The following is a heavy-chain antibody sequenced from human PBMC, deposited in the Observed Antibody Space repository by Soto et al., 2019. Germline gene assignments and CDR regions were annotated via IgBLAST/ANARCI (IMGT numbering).Heavy chain of an antibody. V-gene: IGHV4-31*03. CDR3: ARAHYYDSSGYFDY. J-gene: IGHJ4*02. CDR2: IYYSGST. D-gene: IGHD3-22*01. Sequence: SETLSLTCTVSGGSISSGGYYWSWIRQHPGKGLEWIGYIYYSGSTHYNPSLKSRVTISVDTSKNQFSLKLSSVTAADTAVYYCARAHYYDSSGYFDYWGQGTLVTVSS. CDR1: GGSISSGGYY.